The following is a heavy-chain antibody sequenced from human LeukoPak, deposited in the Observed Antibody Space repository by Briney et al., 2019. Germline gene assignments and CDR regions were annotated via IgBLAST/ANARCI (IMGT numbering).Heavy chain of an antibody. CDR2: INHSGST. CDR3: ARGAWLLRGRRGSDFDY. CDR1: GGSFSGYY. V-gene: IGHV4-34*01. Sequence: SETLSLTCAVYGGSFSGYYWSWIRQPPGKGLEWIGEINHSGSTNYNPSLKSRVTISVDTSKNQFSLKLSSVTAADTAVYYCARGAWLLRGRRGSDFDYCGQGTLVTVSS. J-gene: IGHJ4*02. D-gene: IGHD3-22*01.